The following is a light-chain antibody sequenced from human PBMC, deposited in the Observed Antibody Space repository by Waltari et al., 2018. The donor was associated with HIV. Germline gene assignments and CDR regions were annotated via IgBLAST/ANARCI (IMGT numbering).Light chain of an antibody. CDR3: AAWDDSLKGGA. Sequence: QSVLAQPPSASGTPGQRVTISCSGSTSTIGGNPVSWYQQLPGTAPKLLIYSNNGRPSGVPDRLSGSTSGTSASLVISGLQSEDEADYYCAAWDDSLKGGAFGTGTKVTVL. CDR2: SNN. CDR1: TSTIGGNP. V-gene: IGLV1-44*01. J-gene: IGLJ1*01.